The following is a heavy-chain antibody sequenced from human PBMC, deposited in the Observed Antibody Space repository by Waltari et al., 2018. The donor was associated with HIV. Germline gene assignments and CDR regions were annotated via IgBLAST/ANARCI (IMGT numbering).Heavy chain of an antibody. D-gene: IGHD6-19*01. J-gene: IGHJ3*01. CDR3: ASPKGGWLFAFDV. V-gene: IGHV5-51*01. CDR2: IWPMNSDT. Sequence: QLVQSGGEVKQTGESLKISCKGSGFTFTNYWIAGVRQMPGKGLEWMGMIWPMNSDTKYSPSFQGHVTISADRSTSTAYLQWSSLRASDTAMYYCASPKGGWLFAFDVWGQGTKVTVAS. CDR1: GFTFTNYW.